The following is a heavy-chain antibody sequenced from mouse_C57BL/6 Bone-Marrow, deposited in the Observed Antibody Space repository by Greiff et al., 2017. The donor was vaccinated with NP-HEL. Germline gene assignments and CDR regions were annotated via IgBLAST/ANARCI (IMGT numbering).Heavy chain of an antibody. CDR2: IYPGDGDT. J-gene: IGHJ2*01. CDR3: ARGAVNTTVVEGDFDY. CDR1: GYAFSSSW. Sequence: QVQLKESGPELVKPGASVKISCKASGYAFSSSWMNWVKQRPGKGLEWIGLIYPGDGDTNYNGKFKGKATLTADKSSSTAYMQLSSLTSEDSAVYFCARGAVNTTVVEGDFDYWGQGTTLTVSS. D-gene: IGHD1-1*01. V-gene: IGHV1-82*01.